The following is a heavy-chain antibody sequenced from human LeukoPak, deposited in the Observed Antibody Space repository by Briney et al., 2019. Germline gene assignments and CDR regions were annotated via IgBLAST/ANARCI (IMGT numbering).Heavy chain of an antibody. D-gene: IGHD6-13*01. CDR2: ITQIESI. V-gene: IGHV4-34*01. J-gene: IGHJ6*02. CDR3: ARRDSSWYYGMDV. CDR1: GGSFSDYY. Sequence: PSETLSLTCAVYGGSFSDYYWTWIRQPPGKGLEWIGEITQIESINYNPSLASRVTMSVDTSKNQFSLKMTSVTAADTAVYYCARRDSSWYYGMDVWGQGTSVTVSS.